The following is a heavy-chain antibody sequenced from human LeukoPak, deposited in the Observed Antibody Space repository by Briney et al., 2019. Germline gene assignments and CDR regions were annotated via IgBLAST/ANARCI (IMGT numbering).Heavy chain of an antibody. J-gene: IGHJ3*02. CDR1: GYSISSGYY. D-gene: IGHD3-22*01. V-gene: IGHV4-30-4*08. CDR3: ARPTVYDSSGYYLVSGAFDI. Sequence: PSETLSLTCTVSGYSISSGYYWSWIRQHPGKGLEWIGYIYYSGITHYNPSLKSRVTISVDTSKNQFSLKLSSVTAADTAVYYCARPTVYDSSGYYLVSGAFDIWGQGTKVTVSS. CDR2: IYYSGIT.